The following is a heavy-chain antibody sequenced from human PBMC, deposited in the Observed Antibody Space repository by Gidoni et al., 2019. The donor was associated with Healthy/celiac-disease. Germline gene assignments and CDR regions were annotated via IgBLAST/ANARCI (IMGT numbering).Heavy chain of an antibody. CDR3: ARGYRYYDYVWGSYRHYYFDY. V-gene: IGHV4-34*01. D-gene: IGHD3-16*02. CDR2: INHSGST. CDR1: GGSFSGYY. Sequence: QVQLQQWGAGLLKPSETLSLTCAVYGGSFSGYYWSWIRQPPGKGLEWIGEINHSGSTNYNPSLKSRVTISVDTSKNQFSLKLSSVTAADTAVYYCARGYRYYDYVWGSYRHYYFDYWGQGTLVTVSS. J-gene: IGHJ4*02.